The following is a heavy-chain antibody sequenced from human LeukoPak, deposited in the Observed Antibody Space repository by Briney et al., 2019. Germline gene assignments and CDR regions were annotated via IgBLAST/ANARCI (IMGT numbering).Heavy chain of an antibody. CDR3: ARAVSGFSGGNWFDP. CDR1: GGSISSGDYY. Sequence: SQTLSLTCTVSGGSISSGDYYWRWIRQPPGKGLEWIGYIYYSGSTYYNPSLKSRVTISVDTSKNQFSLKLSSVTAADTAVYYCARAVSGFSGGNWFDPWGQGTLVTVSS. D-gene: IGHD1-26*01. CDR2: IYYSGST. J-gene: IGHJ5*02. V-gene: IGHV4-30-4*01.